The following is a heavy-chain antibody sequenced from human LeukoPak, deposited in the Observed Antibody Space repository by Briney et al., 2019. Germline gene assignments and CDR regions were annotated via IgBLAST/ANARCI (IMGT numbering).Heavy chain of an antibody. CDR2: IKPDGTTK. D-gene: IGHD6-13*01. V-gene: IGHV3-7*03. Sequence: GGSLRLSCAASGFPFSSYSMIWVRQAPGKGLEWVANIKPDGTTKFYVDSVKGRFTISRDNALNSLYLQMNSLRAEDTAIYYCARSIPYGTTWYGRSDYWGQGTLVTVSS. CDR1: GFPFSSYS. J-gene: IGHJ4*02. CDR3: ARSIPYGTTWYGRSDY.